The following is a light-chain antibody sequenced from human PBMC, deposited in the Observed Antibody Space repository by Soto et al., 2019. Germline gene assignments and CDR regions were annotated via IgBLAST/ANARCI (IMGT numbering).Light chain of an antibody. V-gene: IGKV3-15*01. J-gene: IGKJ4*01. CDR3: QQYNTWPLT. Sequence: EIVMTQSPATLSVSPGERATLSCRASQSVSSNLAWYKQKPGQAPWPLIYGASTRATGIPARFSGSGSGTEFTLTISSLQSEDFAVYYCQQYNTWPLTFGGGTKVEIK. CDR1: QSVSSN. CDR2: GAS.